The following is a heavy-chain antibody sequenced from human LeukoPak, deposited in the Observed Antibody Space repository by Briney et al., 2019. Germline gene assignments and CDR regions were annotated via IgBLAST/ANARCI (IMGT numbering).Heavy chain of an antibody. CDR3: ARDSEEYYYGSGSYPNWFDP. CDR2: IYYSGST. Sequence: PSETLSLTCTVSGGSISSSSYYWGWIRQPPGKGLEWIGSIYYSGSTYYNPSLKSRVTMSVDTSKNQFSLKLTSVTAADTAVYYCARDSEEYYYGSGSYPNWFDPWGQGTLVTVSS. J-gene: IGHJ5*02. D-gene: IGHD3-10*01. V-gene: IGHV4-39*07. CDR1: GGSISSSSYY.